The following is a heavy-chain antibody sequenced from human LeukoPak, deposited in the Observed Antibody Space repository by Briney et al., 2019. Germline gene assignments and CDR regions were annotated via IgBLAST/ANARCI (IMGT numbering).Heavy chain of an antibody. J-gene: IGHJ4*02. CDR2: INPNSGGT. D-gene: IGHD6-13*01. V-gene: IGHV1-2*02. Sequence: ASVKVSCTASGYTFTGYYMHWVRQAPGQGLEWMGWINPNSGGTNYAQKFQGRVTMTRDTSISTAYMELSRLRSDDTAVYYCARDSDSSSWYGSTYYFDYWGQGTLVTVSS. CDR1: GYTFTGYY. CDR3: ARDSDSSSWYGSTYYFDY.